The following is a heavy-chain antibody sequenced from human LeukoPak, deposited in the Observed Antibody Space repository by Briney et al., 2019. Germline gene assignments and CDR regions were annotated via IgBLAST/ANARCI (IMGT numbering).Heavy chain of an antibody. CDR3: ARVLRIAAAAHGMDV. D-gene: IGHD6-13*01. V-gene: IGHV4-59*08. CDR2: IYYSGST. CDR1: GGSISSYY. J-gene: IGHJ6*02. Sequence: PSETLSLTCTVSGGSISSYYWSWIRQPPGKGLEWIGYIYYSGSTNYNPSLKSRVTISVDTSRNQFSLKLSSVTAADTAVYYCARVLRIAAAAHGMDVWGQGTTVTVPS.